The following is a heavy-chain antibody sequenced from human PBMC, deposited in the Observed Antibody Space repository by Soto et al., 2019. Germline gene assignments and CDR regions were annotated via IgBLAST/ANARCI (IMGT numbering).Heavy chain of an antibody. CDR3: ARLRIAAPGDPGP. CDR2: LGPSDSYT. V-gene: IGHV5-10-1*01. J-gene: IGHJ5*02. CDR1: GYRFTTDW. Sequence: GESLKISCKGSGYRFTTDWISWVRQMPGKGLEWMGRLGPSDSYTTYSPSFQGHVTISVDKSISTAYLQWDSLKASDTAVYYCARLRIAAPGDPGPWGQGTLVTVSS. D-gene: IGHD6-13*01.